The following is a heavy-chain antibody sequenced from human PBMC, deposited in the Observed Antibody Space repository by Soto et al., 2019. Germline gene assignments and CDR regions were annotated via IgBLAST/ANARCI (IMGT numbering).Heavy chain of an antibody. CDR3: AKGSGAIGARFVDY. CDR2: ISWNSESI. V-gene: IGHV3-9*01. J-gene: IGHJ4*02. Sequence: EVQLVESGGGLVQPGRSLRLSCVASGFMFDDYVMHWVRQAPGRGLEWVSGISWNSESIAYADSVKGRFTISRDNPKNSLYLKMNSLRTEDTAFYYCAKGSGAIGARFVDYCGQGPLVTVSS. D-gene: IGHD6-6*01. CDR1: GFMFDDYV.